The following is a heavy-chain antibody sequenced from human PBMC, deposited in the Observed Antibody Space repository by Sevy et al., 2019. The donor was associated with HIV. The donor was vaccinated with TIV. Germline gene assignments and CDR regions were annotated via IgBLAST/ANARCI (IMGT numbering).Heavy chain of an antibody. J-gene: IGHJ5*02. Sequence: GGSLRLSCAASGFTFSSLPMRWVRQAPGTGLVWVSRIDGYGGTTYADSVKGRFTTSRDNGKNTMYLQMNNLRVEDTAVYYCTGDWGSVGDPWGQGTLVTVSS. CDR3: TGDWGSVGDP. CDR2: IDGYGGT. CDR1: GFTFSSLP. D-gene: IGHD3-16*01. V-gene: IGHV3-74*03.